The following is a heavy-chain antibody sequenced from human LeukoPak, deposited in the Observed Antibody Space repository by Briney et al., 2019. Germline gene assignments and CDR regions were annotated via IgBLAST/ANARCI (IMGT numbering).Heavy chain of an antibody. J-gene: IGHJ5*02. V-gene: IGHV3-21*01. CDR2: ITSSSDYI. CDR1: GFTFSSYS. D-gene: IGHD5-18*01. Sequence: GESLRLSCTASGFTFSSYSMNWVRQAPGKGLEWVSSITSSSDYIYYADSVKGRFTISRDNAENSLHLQMDSLRAEDTAVYYCAREFKSGYGMWAWGQGTLVTVSS. CDR3: AREFKSGYGMWA.